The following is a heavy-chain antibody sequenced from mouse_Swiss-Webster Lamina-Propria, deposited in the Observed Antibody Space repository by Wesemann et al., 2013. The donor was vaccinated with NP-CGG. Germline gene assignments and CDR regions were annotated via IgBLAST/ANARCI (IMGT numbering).Heavy chain of an antibody. Sequence: QVQLQQSGAELARPGASVKLSCKASGYTFTSYWMQWVKQRPGQGLEWIGAIYPGDGDTRYTQKFKGKATLTADKSSSTAYMQLSSLASEDSAVYYCARGTGSLDYWGQGTTLTVSS. CDR3: ARGTGSLDY. CDR2: IYPGDGDT. D-gene: IGHD4-1*01. J-gene: IGHJ2*01. CDR1: GYTFTSYW. V-gene: IGHV1-87*01.